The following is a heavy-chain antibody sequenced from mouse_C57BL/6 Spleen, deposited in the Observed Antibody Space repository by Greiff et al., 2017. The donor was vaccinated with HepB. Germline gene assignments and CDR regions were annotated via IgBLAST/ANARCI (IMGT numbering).Heavy chain of an antibody. CDR1: GYTFTSYW. D-gene: IGHD1-1*01. CDR2: IDPSDSYT. J-gene: IGHJ4*01. V-gene: IGHV1-69*01. CDR3: ARFDYYGSSLMDY. Sequence: QVQLQQPGAELVMPGASVKLSCKASGYTFTSYWMHWVKQRPGQGLEWIGEIDPSDSYTNYNQKFKGKSTLTVDKSSSTAYMQLSSLTSEDSAVYYCARFDYYGSSLMDYWGQGTSVTVSS.